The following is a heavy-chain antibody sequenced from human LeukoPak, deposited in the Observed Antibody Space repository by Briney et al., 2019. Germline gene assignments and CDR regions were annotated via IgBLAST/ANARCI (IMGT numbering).Heavy chain of an antibody. D-gene: IGHD7-27*01. CDR1: GYTFTGYY. J-gene: IGHJ4*02. CDR2: IIPNSGAT. CDR3: TRGPPNWGYDF. V-gene: IGHV1-2*06. Sequence: ASVKVSCKTSGYTFTGYYIHWVRQAPGQGLEWMGRIIPNSGATNYEQKFQGRVTMTRDTSINTAYMELSGLISEDTAVYYCTRGPPNWGYDFWGQGTLVTVSS.